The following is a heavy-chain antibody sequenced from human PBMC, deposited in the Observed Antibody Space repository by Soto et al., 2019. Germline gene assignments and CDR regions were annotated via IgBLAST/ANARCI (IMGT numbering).Heavy chain of an antibody. CDR2: IYYSGST. D-gene: IGHD3-10*01. V-gene: IGHV4-39*01. CDR1: VGSVSSSSYY. J-gene: IGHJ5*01. CDR3: ASQSITMVRGVIVVWYDA. Sequence: SGALSVMSTLSVGSVSSSSYYWSWIRQPPGKGLEWIGSIYYSGSTYYNPSLKSRVTISVDTSKNQFSRKLSAVTAADTAVYYGASQSITMVRGVIVVWYDAWG.